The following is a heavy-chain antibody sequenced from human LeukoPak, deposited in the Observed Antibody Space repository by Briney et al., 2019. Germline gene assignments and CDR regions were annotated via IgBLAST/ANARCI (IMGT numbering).Heavy chain of an antibody. D-gene: IGHD3-3*01. CDR3: ARDDVLRFLEWSPLMAAYYYGMDV. J-gene: IGHJ6*02. Sequence: ASVKVSCKASGYTFTSYYMHWVRQAPGQGLEWMGIINPSGGSTSYAQKFQGRVTMTRDTSTSTVYMELSSLRSEDTAVYYCARDDVLRFLEWSPLMAAYYYGMDVWGQGTTVTVSS. CDR1: GYTFTSYY. V-gene: IGHV1-46*01. CDR2: INPSGGST.